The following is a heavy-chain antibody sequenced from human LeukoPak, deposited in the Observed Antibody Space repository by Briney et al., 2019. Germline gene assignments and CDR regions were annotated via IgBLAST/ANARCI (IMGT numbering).Heavy chain of an antibody. CDR1: GFTFSSYG. CDR2: IWYDGSNK. Sequence: GGSLRLSCAASGFTFSSYGMHWVRQAPGKGLEWVAVIWYDGSNKYYADSVKGRFTISRDNSKNTLYLQMNSLRAEDTAAYYCARVGGRDTAMVTDWGQGTLVTVSS. CDR3: ARVGGRDTAMVTD. V-gene: IGHV3-33*01. J-gene: IGHJ4*02. D-gene: IGHD5-18*01.